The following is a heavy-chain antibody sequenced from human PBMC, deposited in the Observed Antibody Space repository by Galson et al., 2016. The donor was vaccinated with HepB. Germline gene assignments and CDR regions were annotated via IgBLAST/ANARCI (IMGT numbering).Heavy chain of an antibody. V-gene: IGHV4-30-2*01. CDR1: GASINSGDYS. Sequence: TLSLTCAVSGASINSGDYSWSWIRQPPGKGLEWIGNIFHTGHTYYNPSLRSRLSLSLDGSKNQFSLRLTSVTAADTALYFCARESRDFSSGYYTPFDFWGQGTLVTVSS. CDR2: IFHTGHT. CDR3: ARESRDFSSGYYTPFDF. J-gene: IGHJ4*02. D-gene: IGHD3-3*01.